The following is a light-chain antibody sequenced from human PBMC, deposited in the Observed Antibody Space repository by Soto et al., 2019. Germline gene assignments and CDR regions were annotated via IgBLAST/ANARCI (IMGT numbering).Light chain of an antibody. CDR2: DAS. CDR3: QQRSNWPLT. Sequence: ETVMRQSPATLSVSLGERATLSCRASQSVSSYLAWYQQKPGQAPRLPIYDASSRATGIPARFSGSGSGTDFTLTISSLEPEDFAVYYCQQRSNWPLTFGGGTKVDIK. V-gene: IGKV3-11*01. J-gene: IGKJ4*01. CDR1: QSVSSY.